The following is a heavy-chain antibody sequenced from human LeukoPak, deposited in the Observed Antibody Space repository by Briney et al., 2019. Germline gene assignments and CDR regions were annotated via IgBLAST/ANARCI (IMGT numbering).Heavy chain of an antibody. D-gene: IGHD6-6*01. CDR2: IRYGGTNK. V-gene: IGHV3-30*02. CDR3: ARDSAYSSSSVDYYYYMDV. J-gene: IGHJ6*03. CDR1: GFTFSSYG. Sequence: GGSLRLSCAASGFTFSSYGMHWVRQAPGKGLEWVAFIRYGGTNKYYADSVKGRFTISRDNSKNTLYLQMNSLRAEDTAVYYCARDSAYSSSSVDYYYYMDVWGKGTTVTVSS.